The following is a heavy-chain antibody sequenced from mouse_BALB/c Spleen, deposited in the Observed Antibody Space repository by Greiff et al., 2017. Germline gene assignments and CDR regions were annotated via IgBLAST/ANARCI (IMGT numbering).Heavy chain of an antibody. CDR3: ARSYGNYEAMDY. CDR2: IYPYNGFS. V-gene: IGHV1-31*01. D-gene: IGHD2-1*01. Sequence: VQLQQSRPELVKPGASVKISCKASGYSFTGYYMHWVKQSHGKSLEWIGYIYPYNGFSSYNQKFKGKATLTVDKSSSTAYMELRSLTSEDSAVYYCARSYGNYEAMDYWGQGTSVTVSS. CDR1: GYSFTGYY. J-gene: IGHJ4*01.